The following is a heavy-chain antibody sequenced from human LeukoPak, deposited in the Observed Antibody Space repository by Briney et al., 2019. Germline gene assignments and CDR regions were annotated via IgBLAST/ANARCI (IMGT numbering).Heavy chain of an antibody. CDR3: ARHRGYCSSSSCRYYFDY. CDR1: GGSINSNTYY. D-gene: IGHD2-15*01. V-gene: IGHV4-39*01. J-gene: IGHJ4*02. CDR2: LYYSGNA. Sequence: PSETLSLTCTVSGGSINSNTYYWGWIRQPQGKGLEWIGSLYYSGNAYYNPSLKSRVTMSVDTSKNQFSLKLSSVTAADTAVYYCARHRGYCSSSSCRYYFDYWGQGTLVTVSS.